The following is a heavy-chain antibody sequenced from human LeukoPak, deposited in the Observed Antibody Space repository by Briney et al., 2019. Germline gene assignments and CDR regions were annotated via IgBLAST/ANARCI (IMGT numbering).Heavy chain of an antibody. V-gene: IGHV3-7*05. CDR1: GFTFSSYW. Sequence: GGSLRLSCTASGFTFSSYWMSWVRQAPGKGLEWVANINQDGSEKYYVDSVEGRFTISRDNAKNSLYLQMNSLRAEDTAVYYCARVRSGWTNYFDYWGPGTLVTVSS. CDR2: INQDGSEK. D-gene: IGHD6-19*01. CDR3: ARVRSGWTNYFDY. J-gene: IGHJ4*02.